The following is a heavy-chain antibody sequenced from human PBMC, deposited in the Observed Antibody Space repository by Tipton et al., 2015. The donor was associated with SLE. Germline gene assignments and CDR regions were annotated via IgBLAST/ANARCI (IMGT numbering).Heavy chain of an antibody. CDR1: GGSISSSSYY. CDR3: ARPYLYSSSTDAFDI. CDR2: IYYRGST. Sequence: TLSLTCTVSGGSISSSSYYWGWIRQPPGKGLEWIGSIYYRGSTYYNPSLQSRVTISVDTSKNQFSLKLSSVTAADTAVYYCARPYLYSSSTDAFDIWGQGTMVTVSS. J-gene: IGHJ3*02. V-gene: IGHV4-39*01. D-gene: IGHD6-13*01.